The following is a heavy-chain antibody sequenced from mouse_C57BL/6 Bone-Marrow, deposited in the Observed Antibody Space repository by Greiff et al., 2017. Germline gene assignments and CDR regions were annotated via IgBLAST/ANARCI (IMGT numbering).Heavy chain of an antibody. J-gene: IGHJ3*01. CDR2: IYPGSGNT. V-gene: IGHV1-76*01. CDR1: GYTFTDYY. D-gene: IGHD1-1*01. CDR3: ARDLLLRSAWFAY. Sequence: VKLMESGAELVRPGASVKLSCKASGYTFTDYYINWVKQRPGQGLEWIARIYPGSGNTYYNEKFKGKATLTAEKSSSTAYMQLSSLTSEDSAVYFCARDLLLRSAWFAYWGQGTLVTVSA.